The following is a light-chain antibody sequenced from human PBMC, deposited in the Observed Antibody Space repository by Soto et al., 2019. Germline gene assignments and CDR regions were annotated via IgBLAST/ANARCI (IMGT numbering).Light chain of an antibody. CDR3: CSYAGNPYV. Sequence: QSALTQPASVSGSPGQSIAISCTGTSSDVGSYNSVSWYQQHPVKAPKLMIYEGSKRPSGVSDRFSGSKSGNTASLTISGLQAEDEADYYCCSYAGNPYVFGPGPKVTVL. CDR1: SSDVGSYNS. J-gene: IGLJ1*01. CDR2: EGS. V-gene: IGLV2-23*01.